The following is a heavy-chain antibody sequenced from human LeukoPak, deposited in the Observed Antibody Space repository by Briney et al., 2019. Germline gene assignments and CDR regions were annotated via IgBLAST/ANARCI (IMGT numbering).Heavy chain of an antibody. Sequence: GGSLRLSCAASGFTFSSYGMHWVRQAPGKGLEWVAFIRYDGSNKYYADSVKGRFTISRDNSKNTLYLQMNSLRAEDTAVYYCAKALTYYYYMDVWGKGTTVTVSS. CDR1: GFTFSSYG. CDR3: AKALTYYYYMDV. CDR2: IRYDGSNK. V-gene: IGHV3-30*02. J-gene: IGHJ6*03.